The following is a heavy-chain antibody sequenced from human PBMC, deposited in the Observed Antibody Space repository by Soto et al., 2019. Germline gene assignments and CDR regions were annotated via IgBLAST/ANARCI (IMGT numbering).Heavy chain of an antibody. Sequence: ASVKVSCKASGYTFTSYAMHWVRQAPGQRLEWMGWINAGNGNTKYSQKFQGRVTITRDTSASTAYMELSSLRSEDTAVYYCARTSDIVVVPAATVSLFWWGQGTLVTV. D-gene: IGHD2-2*01. J-gene: IGHJ4*02. CDR3: ARTSDIVVVPAATVSLFW. CDR1: GYTFTSYA. V-gene: IGHV1-3*01. CDR2: INAGNGNT.